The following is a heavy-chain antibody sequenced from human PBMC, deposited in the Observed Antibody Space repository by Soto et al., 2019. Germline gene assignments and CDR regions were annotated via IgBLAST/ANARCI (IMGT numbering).Heavy chain of an antibody. J-gene: IGHJ5*02. D-gene: IGHD3-3*01. Sequence: ASVKVSCKVSGYTLTELSMHWVRPAPGKGLEWMGGFDPEDGETIYAQKFQGRVTMTEDTSIDTAYMELSSLRSEDTAVYYCARVTQIFGVGNWFDPWGQGTLVTVSS. CDR1: GYTLTELS. CDR3: ARVTQIFGVGNWFDP. V-gene: IGHV1-24*01. CDR2: FDPEDGET.